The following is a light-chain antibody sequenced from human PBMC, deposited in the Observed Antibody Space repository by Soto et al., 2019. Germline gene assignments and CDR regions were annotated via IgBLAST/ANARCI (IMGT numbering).Light chain of an antibody. V-gene: IGKV3-20*01. Sequence: EIVLTQSPGPLSLSPGERATLSCRASQSVSSSYLAWYQQKRGQAPRLLIYGASSRATGIPDRFSGSGSGTDFTLTITRLDPEDFAAYYCQQYGNSPWTFGQGTKVDIK. J-gene: IGKJ1*01. CDR1: QSVSSSY. CDR2: GAS. CDR3: QQYGNSPWT.